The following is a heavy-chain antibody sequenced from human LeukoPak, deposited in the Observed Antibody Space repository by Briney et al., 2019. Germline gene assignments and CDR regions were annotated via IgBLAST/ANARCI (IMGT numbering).Heavy chain of an antibody. V-gene: IGHV4-39*01. Sequence: SETLSLTCTVSGGSISSSSYYWGWVRQPPGKGLEWIGSIYYSGSTYYNPSLKSRVTISVDTSKNQFSLKLSSVTAADTAVYYCARRYEARFGVFVRSGFDYWGQGTLVTVSS. D-gene: IGHD3-10*01. CDR2: IYYSGST. CDR1: GGSISSSSYY. CDR3: ARRYEARFGVFVRSGFDY. J-gene: IGHJ4*02.